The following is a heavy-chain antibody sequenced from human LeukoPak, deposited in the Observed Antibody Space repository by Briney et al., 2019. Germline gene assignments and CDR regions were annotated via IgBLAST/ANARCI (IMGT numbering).Heavy chain of an antibody. CDR1: GYTFTDYY. CDR2: IYPYSGDT. D-gene: IGHD6-6*01. CDR3: ARDRNSGSSLDI. Sequence: GAAVKVSCKASGYTFTDYYIHWVRQAPGQGLEWMGWIYPYSGDTNYAQNFQGRVTMTRDTSISTAYMELSSLKSDDTAVYYCARDRNSGSSLDIWGQGTMLTVSS. J-gene: IGHJ3*02. V-gene: IGHV1-2*02.